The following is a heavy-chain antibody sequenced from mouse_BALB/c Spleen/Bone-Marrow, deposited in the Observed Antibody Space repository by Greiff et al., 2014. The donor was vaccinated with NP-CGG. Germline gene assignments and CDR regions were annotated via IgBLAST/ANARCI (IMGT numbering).Heavy chain of an antibody. D-gene: IGHD2-4*01. CDR2: ISSGSSTI. CDR3: ARDDYDYAMDY. Sequence: EVQGVESGGGLVQPGGSRKLPCAASGFTFSSFGMHWVRQAPEKGLEWVAYISSGSSTIYYADTVKGRFTISRDNPKNTLFLQMTSLRSEDTAMYYCARDDYDYAMDYWGQGTSVTVSS. V-gene: IGHV5-17*02. CDR1: GFTFSSFG. J-gene: IGHJ4*01.